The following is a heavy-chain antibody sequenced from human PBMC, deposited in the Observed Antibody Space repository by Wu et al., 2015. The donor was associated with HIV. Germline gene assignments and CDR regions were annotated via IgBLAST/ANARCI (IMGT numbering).Heavy chain of an antibody. CDR2: INPNSGGT. V-gene: IGHV1-2*02. Sequence: QVQLVQSGAEVKKPGASVKVSCKASGYTFTGYYMHWVRQAPGQGLEWMGWINPNSGGTNYAQKFQGRVTMTRDTSISTAYMELSRLRSDDTAVYYCARDYYPAQVGATPDYWGQGTLGHRLL. CDR1: GYTFTGYY. CDR3: ARDYYPAQVGATPDY. J-gene: IGHJ4*02. D-gene: IGHD1-26*01.